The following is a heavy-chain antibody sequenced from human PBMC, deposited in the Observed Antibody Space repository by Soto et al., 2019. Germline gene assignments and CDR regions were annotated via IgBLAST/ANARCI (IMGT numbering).Heavy chain of an antibody. V-gene: IGHV3-48*02. CDR1: GFTFSSYS. J-gene: IGHJ6*02. D-gene: IGHD6-13*01. CDR3: ARDHPLKYSSSYPYYYYGMDV. Sequence: GGSLRLSCAASGFTFSSYSMNWVRQAPGKGLEWVSYISSSSSTIYYADSVKGRFTISRDNAKNSLYLQMNSLRDEDTAVYYCARDHPLKYSSSYPYYYYGMDVWGQGTTVTVSS. CDR2: ISSSSSTI.